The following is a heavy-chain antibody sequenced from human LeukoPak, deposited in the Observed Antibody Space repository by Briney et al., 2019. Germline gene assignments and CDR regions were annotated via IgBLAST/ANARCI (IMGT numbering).Heavy chain of an antibody. CDR3: VRGPYGASISKWFDP. V-gene: IGHV4-59*01. J-gene: IGHJ5*02. Sequence: ASETLSLTCTVSRGSISGYSWSWIRQSPGGGLEWIGYIYYSGDTAYNPSLRSRVTLSVDTSKNQFSLQLRSVTTADTAVYYCVRGPYGASISKWFDPWGQGTQVIVSP. CDR1: RGSISGYS. CDR2: IYYSGDT. D-gene: IGHD4/OR15-4a*01.